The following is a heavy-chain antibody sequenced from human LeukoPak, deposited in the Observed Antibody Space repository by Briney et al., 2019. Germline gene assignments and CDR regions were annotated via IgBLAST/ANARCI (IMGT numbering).Heavy chain of an antibody. CDR3: AREDYGGNSDGMDV. Sequence: PSETLSLTCTVSGGSISSYYWSWLRQPPGKGLEWIGYIYYSGSTNYNPSLKSRVTISVDTSKNQFSLKLSSVTAADTAVYYCAREDYGGNSDGMDVWGQGTTVTVSS. CDR2: IYYSGST. V-gene: IGHV4-59*01. J-gene: IGHJ6*02. D-gene: IGHD4-23*01. CDR1: GGSISSYY.